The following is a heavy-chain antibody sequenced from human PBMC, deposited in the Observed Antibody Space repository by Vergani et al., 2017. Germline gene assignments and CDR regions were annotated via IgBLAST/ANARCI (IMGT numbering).Heavy chain of an antibody. D-gene: IGHD3-22*01. V-gene: IGHV3-33*01. Sequence: QVQLVESGGGVVQPGRSLRLSCAASGFTFSSYGMHWVRQAPGKGLEWVAVIWYDGSNKYYADSVKGRFTISRDNSKNTLYLQMNSLRAEDTAVYYCARGGYYYDSSGYYDHRDAFDIWGQGTMVTVSS. CDR2: IWYDGSNK. CDR3: ARGGYYYDSSGYYDHRDAFDI. CDR1: GFTFSSYG. J-gene: IGHJ3*02.